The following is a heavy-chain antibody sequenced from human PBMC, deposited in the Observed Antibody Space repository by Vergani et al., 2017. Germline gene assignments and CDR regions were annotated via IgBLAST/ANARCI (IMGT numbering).Heavy chain of an antibody. Sequence: QVQLQESGPGLVKPSQTLSLTCTVSGGSISSGGYYWSWIRQHPGKGLEWIGYIYYSGSTYYNPSLKSRFTISVDTSKNQFSLKLSTVTAADTAVYYCAREKRAQYRLLFSAFDIWGQGTMVTVSS. CDR1: GGSISSGGYY. D-gene: IGHD2-2*01. CDR3: AREKRAQYRLLFSAFDI. J-gene: IGHJ3*02. CDR2: IYYSGST. V-gene: IGHV4-31*03.